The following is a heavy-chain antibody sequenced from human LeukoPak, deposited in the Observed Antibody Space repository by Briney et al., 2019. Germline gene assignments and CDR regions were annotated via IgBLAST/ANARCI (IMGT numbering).Heavy chain of an antibody. V-gene: IGHV3-30*02. CDR2: IRYDGSHI. Sequence: PGGPLRLSCEASGFNFNVYGIHWVRQTPGKGLEWVAFIRYDGSHIYYADPVKGRFTISRDNSKNTVHLQMDSLRPEDTAVYFCAKEPQPYCEENYFDHWGQGTLVTVSS. D-gene: IGHD2-21*01. J-gene: IGHJ4*02. CDR3: AKEPQPYCEENYFDH. CDR1: GFNFNVYG.